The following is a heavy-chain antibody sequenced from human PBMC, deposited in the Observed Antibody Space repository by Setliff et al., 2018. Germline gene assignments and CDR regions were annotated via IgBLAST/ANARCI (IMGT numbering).Heavy chain of an antibody. Sequence: PGESLKISCAASGFTFSNYRMHWVRQAPGKGLEWVAVWHDGGNKYHADSVKGRFTISRDNSKNTLYLQMNSLRPEDTAVYYCARTCSGSGCYAGLESWGQGTPVTVSS. V-gene: IGHV3-33*08. CDR1: GFTFSNYR. CDR2: WHDGGNK. D-gene: IGHD2-15*01. J-gene: IGHJ4*02. CDR3: ARTCSGSGCYAGLES.